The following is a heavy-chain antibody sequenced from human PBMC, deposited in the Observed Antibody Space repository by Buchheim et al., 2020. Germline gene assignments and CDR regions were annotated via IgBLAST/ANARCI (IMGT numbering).Heavy chain of an antibody. D-gene: IGHD3-3*01. V-gene: IGHV3-30-3*01. CDR3: ARFDFLDDFWSGYSRPDYYYYGMDV. CDR1: GFTFSSYA. Sequence: QVQLVESGGGVVQPGRSLRLSCAASGFTFSSYAMHWVRQAPGKGLEWVAVISYDGSNKYYADSVKGRFTISRDNSKNTLYLQMNSLRAEDTAVYYCARFDFLDDFWSGYSRPDYYYYGMDVWGQGTT. CDR2: ISYDGSNK. J-gene: IGHJ6*02.